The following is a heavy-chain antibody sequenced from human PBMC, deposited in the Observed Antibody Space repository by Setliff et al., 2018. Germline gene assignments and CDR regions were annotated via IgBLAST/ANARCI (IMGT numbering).Heavy chain of an antibody. D-gene: IGHD6-19*01. CDR2: INPDGSTT. CDR1: GFTFSSYW. J-gene: IGHJ4*02. Sequence: SLRLSCAASGFTFSSYWMHWVRQAPGKGLVWVSRINPDGSTTSYADSVKGRFTISRDNAKNTVYLQMNSLRAEDTAVYYCARVASGWWWFDYWGQGTLVTVSS. V-gene: IGHV3-74*01. CDR3: ARVASGWWWFDY.